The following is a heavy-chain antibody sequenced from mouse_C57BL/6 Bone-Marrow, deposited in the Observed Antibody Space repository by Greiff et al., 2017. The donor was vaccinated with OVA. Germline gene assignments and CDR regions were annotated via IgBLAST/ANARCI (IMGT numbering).Heavy chain of an antibody. CDR1: GFTFSDYG. J-gene: IGHJ4*01. CDR3: ADGYPFYAMDY. V-gene: IGHV5-17*01. D-gene: IGHD2-3*01. Sequence: EVHLVESGGGLVKPGGSLKLSCAASGFTFSDYGMHWVRQAPEKGLEWVAYISSGSSTIYYADTVEGRFTISRDNAKNTLFLQMTSLRSEDTAMYYCADGYPFYAMDYWGQGTSVTVSS. CDR2: ISSGSSTI.